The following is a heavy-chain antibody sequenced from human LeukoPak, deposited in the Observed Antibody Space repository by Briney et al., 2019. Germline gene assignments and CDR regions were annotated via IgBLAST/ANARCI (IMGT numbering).Heavy chain of an antibody. J-gene: IGHJ4*02. CDR1: GFTVSSNY. Sequence: PGGSLRLSCAASGFTVSSNYMHWVRQAPGKGLEWVAVISYDGSNKYYADSVKGRFTISRDNSKNTLYLQMNSLRAEDTAVYYCAKEGYSYGYGEFDYWGQGTLVTVSS. D-gene: IGHD5-18*01. V-gene: IGHV3-30*18. CDR2: ISYDGSNK. CDR3: AKEGYSYGYGEFDY.